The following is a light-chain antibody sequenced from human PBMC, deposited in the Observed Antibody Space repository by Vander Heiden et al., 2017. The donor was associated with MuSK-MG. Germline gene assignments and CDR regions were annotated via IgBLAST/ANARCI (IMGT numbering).Light chain of an antibody. CDR1: QTVLYSSNNKNY. CDR2: WAS. J-gene: IGKJ4*01. Sequence: DIVMTQSPDSLAVSLGERATINCKSSQTVLYSSNNKNYLAWYQQKPGQPPKLLIYWASTRESGVPDRFSGSGSGTDFTLTISSLQAEDVAVYYCQQDDSTPLTFGGGTNVEIK. V-gene: IGKV4-1*01. CDR3: QQDDSTPLT.